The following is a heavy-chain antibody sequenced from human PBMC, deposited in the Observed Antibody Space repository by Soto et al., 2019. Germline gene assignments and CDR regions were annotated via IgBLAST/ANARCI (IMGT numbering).Heavy chain of an antibody. J-gene: IGHJ6*02. CDR1: GGTFSSYT. CDR2: IIPILGIA. Sequence: QVQLVQSGAEVKKPGSSVKVSCKASGGTFSSYTISWVRQAPGQGLEWMGRIIPILGIANYAQKFQGRVTITXDXFTSTAYMELSSLRSEDTAVYYCARAQWDYYYGMDVWGQGTTVTVSS. CDR3: ARAQWDYYYGMDV. V-gene: IGHV1-69*02. D-gene: IGHD1-26*01.